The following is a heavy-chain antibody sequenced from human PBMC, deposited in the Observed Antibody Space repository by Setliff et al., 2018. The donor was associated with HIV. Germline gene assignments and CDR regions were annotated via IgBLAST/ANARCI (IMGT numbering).Heavy chain of an antibody. J-gene: IGHJ4*02. D-gene: IGHD3-9*01. Sequence: GSLRLSCAASGFTFSHYAMHWVRQAPGKGLEWVALISYDGSNKYYADSVKGRFTISRDDSENMLYLQMNSLRAEDTSVYYCVKERTGYYGDYWGQGTLVTVSS. V-gene: IGHV3-30*02. CDR3: VKERTGYYGDY. CDR2: ISYDGSNK. CDR1: GFTFSHYA.